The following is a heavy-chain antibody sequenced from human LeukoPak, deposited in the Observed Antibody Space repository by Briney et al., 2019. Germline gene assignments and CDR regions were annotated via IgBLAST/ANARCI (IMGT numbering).Heavy chain of an antibody. J-gene: IGHJ6*02. Sequence: GASVKVSCTASGYTFTSYGISWVRQAPGQGLEWMGWISAYNGNTNYAQKLQGRVTMTTDTSTSTAYMELRSLRSDDTAVYYCARDTGAPIAAAGDYGMDVWGQGTTVTVSS. CDR3: ARDTGAPIAAAGDYGMDV. D-gene: IGHD6-13*01. V-gene: IGHV1-18*01. CDR2: ISAYNGNT. CDR1: GYTFTSYG.